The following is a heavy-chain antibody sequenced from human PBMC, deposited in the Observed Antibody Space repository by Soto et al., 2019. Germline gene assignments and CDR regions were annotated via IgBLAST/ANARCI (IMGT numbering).Heavy chain of an antibody. J-gene: IGHJ6*02. V-gene: IGHV6-1*01. Sequence: SQSLSLTCAISGDRVSSDSAAWNWIRQSPSRGLEWLGRTYYRSKWYNDYAVSVKSRITINQDTSKNQFYLQLNSVTPEDTAVYYCERPKLWDDLLSLYHPHYYYYGMDFWGQGTTVTVSS. CDR2: TYYRSKWYN. CDR3: ERPKLWDDLLSLYHPHYYYYGMDF. CDR1: GDRVSSDSAA. D-gene: IGHD3-9*01.